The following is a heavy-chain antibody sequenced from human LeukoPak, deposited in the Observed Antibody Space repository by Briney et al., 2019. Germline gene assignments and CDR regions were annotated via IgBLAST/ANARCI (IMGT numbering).Heavy chain of an antibody. Sequence: ASVKVSFKASGYTFTSYGISWVRQAPGQGLEWMGWISAYNGDTIYAQNLQGRVTMTTDTSTSTAYMELRSLRSDDTAVYYCARDRGASGSYYLGYWGQGTLVTVSS. D-gene: IGHD1-26*01. V-gene: IGHV1-18*01. CDR3: ARDRGASGSYYLGY. CDR2: ISAYNGDT. J-gene: IGHJ4*02. CDR1: GYTFTSYG.